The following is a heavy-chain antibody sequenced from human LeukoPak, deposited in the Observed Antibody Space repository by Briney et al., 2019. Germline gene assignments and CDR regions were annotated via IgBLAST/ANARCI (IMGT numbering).Heavy chain of an antibody. D-gene: IGHD1-14*01. CDR3: ARDPILGPPDYFDY. Sequence: GRSLRLSCAASGFTFNSYTMFWVRQAPGKGLEWVAVTSNDENIKYYADSVKGRFTISRDNSRDTLFLEMSSLRVEDTAVYYCARDPILGPPDYFDYWGWGTLVTVSS. CDR2: TSNDENIK. CDR1: GFTFNSYT. V-gene: IGHV3-30-3*01. J-gene: IGHJ4*02.